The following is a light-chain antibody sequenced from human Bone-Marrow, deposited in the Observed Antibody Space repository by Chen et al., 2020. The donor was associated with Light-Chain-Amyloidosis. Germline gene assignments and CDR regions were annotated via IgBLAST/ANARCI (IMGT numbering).Light chain of an antibody. Sequence: SYVLTQPSSVSVAPGQTATIACGGNNIGSTSVHWYQQTPGQAPLLVVYDYSDRPSGIPERLSGSNSGNTATLTISRVEAGDEADYYCQVWERSSDRPVFGGGTKLTVL. J-gene: IGLJ3*02. CDR2: DYS. V-gene: IGLV3-21*02. CDR1: NIGSTS. CDR3: QVWERSSDRPV.